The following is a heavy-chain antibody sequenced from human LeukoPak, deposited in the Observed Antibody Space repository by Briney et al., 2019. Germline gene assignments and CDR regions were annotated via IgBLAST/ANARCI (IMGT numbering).Heavy chain of an antibody. D-gene: IGHD6-19*01. CDR3: ATLGSGWYVGY. CDR2: IYGGGDT. Sequence: GGSLRLSCAASGFTVSSNYMSWVRQVPGKGLEGVSVIYGGGDTYYADSVKGRFTISRDNSKNTLSLQVNSLRAEDTAVYYCATLGSGWYVGYWGQGTLVTVSS. V-gene: IGHV3-66*01. J-gene: IGHJ4*02. CDR1: GFTVSSNY.